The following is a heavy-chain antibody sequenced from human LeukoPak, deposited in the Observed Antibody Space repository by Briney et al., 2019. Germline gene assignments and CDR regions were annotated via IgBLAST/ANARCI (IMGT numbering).Heavy chain of an antibody. CDR2: IKQDGSEK. V-gene: IGHV3-7*03. CDR1: GFTFSSYW. J-gene: IGHJ4*02. CDR3: ARDRSRSKVFDY. Sequence: GGSLRLSCGASGFTFSSYWMSWVRQAPGKGLEWVANIKQDGSEKYYVDSVKGRFTISRDNAKNSLYLQMNSLRAEDTAVYYCARDRSRSKVFDYWGQGTLVTVSS.